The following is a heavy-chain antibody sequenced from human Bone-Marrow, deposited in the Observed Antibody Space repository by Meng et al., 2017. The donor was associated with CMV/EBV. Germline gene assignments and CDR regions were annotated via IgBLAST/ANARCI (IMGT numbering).Heavy chain of an antibody. CDR3: ARGNSAKYYYGMDV. V-gene: IGHV1-8*02. Sequence: ASVKVSCKASGYTFTGYYMHWVRQATGQGLEWMGWMNPNSGNTGYAQKFQGRVTMTRNTSISTAYMELSSLRSEDTAVYYCARGNSAKYYYGMDVWGQGTTVTVSS. J-gene: IGHJ6*02. D-gene: IGHD5-24*01. CDR1: GYTFTGYY. CDR2: MNPNSGNT.